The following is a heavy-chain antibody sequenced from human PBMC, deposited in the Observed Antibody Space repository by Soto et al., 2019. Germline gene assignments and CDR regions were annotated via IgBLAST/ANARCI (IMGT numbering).Heavy chain of an antibody. D-gene: IGHD1-20*01. CDR2: ISYDGSNK. CDR3: AKDHLLTGKGDY. CDR1: GFTFSSYG. Sequence: QVQLVESGGGVVQPGRSLRLSCAASGFTFSSYGMHWVGQAPGKGLEWVAVISYDGSNKYYADSVKGRFTISRDNSKNTLYLQMNSLRAEDTAVYYCAKDHLLTGKGDYWGQGTLVTVSS. V-gene: IGHV3-30*18. J-gene: IGHJ4*02.